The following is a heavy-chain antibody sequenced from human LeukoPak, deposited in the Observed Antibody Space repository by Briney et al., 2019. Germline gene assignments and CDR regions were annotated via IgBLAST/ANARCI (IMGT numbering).Heavy chain of an antibody. CDR1: GFTFSDYN. D-gene: IGHD5-18*01. V-gene: IGHV3-21*06. Sequence: KPGGSLRLSCAASGFTFSDYNMNWVRQAPGKGLVWVSTIDSSSGFIYYADSLKGRFTISRDNAENSLHLQMNSLRDEDTAVYYCARVSPHGYGYVGCDYWGQGTLVTVSS. CDR3: ARVSPHGYGYVGCDY. CDR2: IDSSSGFI. J-gene: IGHJ4*02.